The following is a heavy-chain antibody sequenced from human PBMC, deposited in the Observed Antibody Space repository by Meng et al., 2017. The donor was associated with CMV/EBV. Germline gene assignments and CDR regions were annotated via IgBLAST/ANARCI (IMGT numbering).Heavy chain of an antibody. CDR3: AKGSRFLEWLLPPTT. CDR2: ISGSGSRT. V-gene: IGHV3-23*01. D-gene: IGHD3-3*01. J-gene: IGHJ5*02. CDR1: GFTFSSSA. Sequence: SGFTFSSSAMNWVRQAPGKGLEWVSGISGSGSRTYYADSVQGRFTVSRDNSKNTVFLQINSLRTEDTAVYYCAKGSRFLEWLLPPTTWGQGTLVTVSS.